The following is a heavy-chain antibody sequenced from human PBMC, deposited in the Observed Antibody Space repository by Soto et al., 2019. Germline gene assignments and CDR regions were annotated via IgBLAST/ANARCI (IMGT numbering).Heavy chain of an antibody. J-gene: IGHJ6*02. CDR3: ARDGGYCSSTSCYRYTLDV. CDR2: ISISSSDI. Sequence: EVQLVESGGGLVKPGGSLRLSCAASGFTFSSYTMNWVRQAPGKGLEWVSSISISSSDIYYADSLKGRFTISRDNAKNSLYLQMNSLRAEDTAVYHCARDGGYCSSTSCYRYTLDVWGQGTTVTVSS. V-gene: IGHV3-21*01. CDR1: GFTFSSYT. D-gene: IGHD2-2*01.